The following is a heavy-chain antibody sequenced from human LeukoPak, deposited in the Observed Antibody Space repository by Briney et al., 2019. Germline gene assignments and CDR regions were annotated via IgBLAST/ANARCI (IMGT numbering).Heavy chain of an antibody. CDR3: ARDKYYYGSGSYFVDY. CDR1: GFTFSSYS. CDR2: ISSSSSTI. J-gene: IGHJ4*02. V-gene: IGHV3-48*01. Sequence: QPGGSLRLSCAASGFTFSSYSMNWVRQAPGKGLEWVSYISSSSSTIYYADSVKGRFTISRDNAKNSLYLQMNSQRAEDTAVYYCARDKYYYGSGSYFVDYWGQGTLVTVSS. D-gene: IGHD3-10*01.